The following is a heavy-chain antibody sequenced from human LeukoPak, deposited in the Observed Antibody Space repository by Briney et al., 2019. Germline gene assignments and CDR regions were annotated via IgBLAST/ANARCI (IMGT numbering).Heavy chain of an antibody. CDR2: ISSSGSAT. D-gene: IGHD2-15*01. Sequence: PGGSLRLSCAASGFTFSDYYMSWIRQAPGGGLESGSYISSSGSATYYTDSVKGRFTISRDNAKTSTYLQMNSLSPEDTVVYYCASSSSGGNCLVSWGKGTLVTVSS. CDR3: ASSSSGGNCLVS. CDR1: GFTFSDYY. V-gene: IGHV3-11*01. J-gene: IGHJ5*02.